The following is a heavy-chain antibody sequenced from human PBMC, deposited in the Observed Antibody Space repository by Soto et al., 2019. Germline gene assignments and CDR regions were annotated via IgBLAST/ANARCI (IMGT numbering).Heavy chain of an antibody. V-gene: IGHV1-18*01. CDR3: ARVAAAVSPEGNVLDF. J-gene: IGHJ3*01. CDR2: ISAYNGNT. D-gene: IGHD6-13*01. CDR1: GYTFTSYG. Sequence: ASVKVSCKASGYTFTSYGISWVRQAPGQGLEWMGWISAYNGNTNYAQKLQGRVAMTTDTSTSTAYMELRSLRSDDTAVYYCARVAAAVSPEGNVLDFWGKGTMVTVSS.